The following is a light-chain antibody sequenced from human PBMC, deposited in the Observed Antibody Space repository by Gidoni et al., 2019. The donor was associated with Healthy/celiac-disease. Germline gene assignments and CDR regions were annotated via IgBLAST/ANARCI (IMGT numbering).Light chain of an antibody. V-gene: IGLV3-21*02. J-gene: IGLJ3*02. CDR2: DDS. CDR1: NIGSKS. Sequence: SSVLPPPPSVSVAPGQTARITCRGNNIGSKSVHWYQQKPGQAPVLVVQDDSDRPSGIPERFSGSNSGNTATLTISRVEAGDEADYYCQVWDSSSDHLVFGGGTKLTVL. CDR3: QVWDSSSDHLV.